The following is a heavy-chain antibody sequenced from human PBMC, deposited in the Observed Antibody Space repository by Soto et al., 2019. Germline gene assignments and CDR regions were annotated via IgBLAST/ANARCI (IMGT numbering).Heavy chain of an antibody. CDR1: GGSISSYY. CDR3: ARTYSSSSGDPYYYGMDV. Sequence: SETLSLTCTVSGGSISSYYWSWIRQPPGEGLEWIGYIYYSGSTNYNPSLKSRVTISVDTSKNQFSLKLSSVTAADTAVYYCARTYSSSSGDPYYYGMDVWGQGTTVTVSS. J-gene: IGHJ6*02. D-gene: IGHD6-6*01. V-gene: IGHV4-59*01. CDR2: IYYSGST.